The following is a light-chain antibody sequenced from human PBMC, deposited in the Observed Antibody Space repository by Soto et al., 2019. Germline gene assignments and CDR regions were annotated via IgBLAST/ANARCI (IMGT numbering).Light chain of an antibody. CDR3: QQYNNWPS. CDR1: QTVSRN. Sequence: EVVMTQSPATLSVSPGERATLSCRASQTVSRNLAWYQQRPGQAPRLLIYDISNRATGVPARFSGSGSETEFTHTITRLQSEDFAVYFCQQYNNWPSFGQGTRLEIK. CDR2: DIS. J-gene: IGKJ5*01. V-gene: IGKV3-15*01.